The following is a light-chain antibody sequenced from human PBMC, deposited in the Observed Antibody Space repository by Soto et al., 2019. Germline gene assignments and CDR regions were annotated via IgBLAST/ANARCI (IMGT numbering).Light chain of an antibody. CDR3: QSYDSSLSAWV. Sequence: QSVLTQPPSVSGAPGQRVTISCTGSSSNIGAGYDVHWYQQLPETAPKLLIHHSTNRPSGVPDRYSGSRSATSASLAITGLQAEDEADYYCQSYDSSLSAWVFGGGTKVTVL. V-gene: IGLV1-40*01. J-gene: IGLJ3*02. CDR1: SSNIGAGYD. CDR2: HST.